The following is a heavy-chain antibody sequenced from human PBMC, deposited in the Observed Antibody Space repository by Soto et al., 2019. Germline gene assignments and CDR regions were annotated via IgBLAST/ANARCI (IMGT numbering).Heavy chain of an antibody. Sequence: GGSLRLSCAASGFTVSSNHISWVRQAPGKGLEWVSVIYIGGNTYYADSVKGRFTISRHNSKNTVFLQMNSLRTEDTAVYYCARDSGKSNYFDYWGQGTLVTISS. CDR1: GFTVSSNH. CDR2: IYIGGNT. V-gene: IGHV3-53*04. J-gene: IGHJ4*02. D-gene: IGHD1-26*01. CDR3: ARDSGKSNYFDY.